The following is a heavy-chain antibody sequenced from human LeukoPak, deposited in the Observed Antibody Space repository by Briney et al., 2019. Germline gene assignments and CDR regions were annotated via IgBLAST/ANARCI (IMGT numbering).Heavy chain of an antibody. CDR2: ISAYNGNT. V-gene: IGHV1-18*01. Sequence: EASVKVSCKASGYTFTSYGISWVRQAPGQGLEWMGWISAYNGNTNYAQKLQGRVTMTTDTSTSTAYMELRSLRSDDTAVYYCAREVFFSPSGPADLFDYWRQGTLVTVSS. CDR1: GYTFTSYG. D-gene: IGHD2-15*01. J-gene: IGHJ4*02. CDR3: AREVFFSPSGPADLFDY.